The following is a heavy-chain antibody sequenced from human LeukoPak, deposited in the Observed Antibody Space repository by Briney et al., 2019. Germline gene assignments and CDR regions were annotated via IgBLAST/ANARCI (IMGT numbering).Heavy chain of an antibody. D-gene: IGHD3-22*01. J-gene: IGHJ6*02. CDR3: ASDSSGYWNYYYGMDV. V-gene: IGHV4-31*03. Sequence: SSETLSLTRTVSGGSISSGGYYWSWIRQHPGTGLEWIGYIYYSGNTNYNPSLKSRVTISVDTSKNQFSLKLSSVTAADTAVYYCASDSSGYWNYYYGMDVWGQGTTVTVSS. CDR2: IYYSGNT. CDR1: GGSISSGGYY.